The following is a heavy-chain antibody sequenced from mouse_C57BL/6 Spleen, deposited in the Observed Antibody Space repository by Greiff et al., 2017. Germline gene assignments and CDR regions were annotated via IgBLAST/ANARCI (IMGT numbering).Heavy chain of an antibody. CDR3: AREAYDGYYENAMDY. CDR2: IHPNSGST. V-gene: IGHV1-64*01. J-gene: IGHJ4*01. D-gene: IGHD2-3*01. CDR1: GYTFTSYW. Sequence: QVQLQQPGAELVKPGASVKLSCKASGYTFTSYWMHWVKQRPGQGLEWIGMIHPNSGSTNYNEKFKSKATLTVDKSSSTAYMQLSSLTSEDSAVYYCAREAYDGYYENAMDYWGQGTSVTVSS.